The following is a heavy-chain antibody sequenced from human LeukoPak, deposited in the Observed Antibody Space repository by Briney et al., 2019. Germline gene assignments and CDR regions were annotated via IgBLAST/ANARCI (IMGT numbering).Heavy chain of an antibody. CDR1: GGSISNYY. CDR2: IFYSGRT. V-gene: IGHV4-59*01. Sequence: SETLSLTCSVSGGSISNYYWNWIRQTPGKGLEWIGYIFYSGRTHYNPSLKSRVTISVDTSKNQFSLTLSSVTTADTAVYYCARGQKYRYGYTVTELGSGYFAYWGQGTLVTVSS. CDR3: ARGQKYRYGYTVTELGSGYFAY. J-gene: IGHJ4*02. D-gene: IGHD5-18*01.